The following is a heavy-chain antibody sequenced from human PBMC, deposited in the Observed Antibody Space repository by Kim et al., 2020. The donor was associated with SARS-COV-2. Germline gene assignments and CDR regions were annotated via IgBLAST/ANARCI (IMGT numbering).Heavy chain of an antibody. CDR3: ATVSPHYYDSSVFDY. J-gene: IGHJ4*02. CDR1: GYTLTELS. CDR2: FDPEDGET. Sequence: ASVKVSCKVSGYTLTELSMHWVRQAPGKGLEWMGGFDPEDGETICAQKFQGRVTMTEDTSTDTAYMELSSLRSEDTAVYYCATVSPHYYDSSVFDYWGQETLVTVSS. V-gene: IGHV1-24*01. D-gene: IGHD3-22*01.